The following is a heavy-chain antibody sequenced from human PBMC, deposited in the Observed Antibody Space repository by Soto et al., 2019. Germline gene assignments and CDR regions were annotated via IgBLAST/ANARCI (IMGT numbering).Heavy chain of an antibody. V-gene: IGHV4-61*01. CDR2: VYYSGTT. CDR1: GGSTSTCYYY. J-gene: IGHJ6*02. D-gene: IGHD6-13*01. Sequence: PETLSLTCSVSGGSTSTCYYYLCWIRQNQGKGLEGIGYVYYSGTTDYIPSLKSRLSMSIDKSKNQFTLKLSSVTAADTAVYYCARDRNPKGIAACYYHYYGMDVSAQGTTVIVS. CDR3: ARDRNPKGIAACYYHYYGMDV.